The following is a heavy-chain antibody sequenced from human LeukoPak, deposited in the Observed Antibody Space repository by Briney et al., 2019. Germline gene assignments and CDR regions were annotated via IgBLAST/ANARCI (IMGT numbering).Heavy chain of an antibody. CDR3: AKVLLWFGEFSHFDY. CDR1: GFTFSSYW. V-gene: IGHV3-30*02. D-gene: IGHD3-10*01. J-gene: IGHJ4*02. CDR2: IRYDGSDK. Sequence: GGSLRLSCAASGFTFSSYWMHWVRQAPGKGLEWVAFIRYDGSDKYYADSVKGRFTISRDNSKNTLYLQMNSLRAEDTAVYYCAKVLLWFGEFSHFDYWGQGTLVTVSS.